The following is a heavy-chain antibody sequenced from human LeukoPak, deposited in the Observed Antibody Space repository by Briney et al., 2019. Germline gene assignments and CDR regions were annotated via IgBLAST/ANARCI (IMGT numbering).Heavy chain of an antibody. CDR3: ARESLDIVVVVAASRGNDWYFDL. J-gene: IGHJ2*01. Sequence: PVKVSCKASGGTFSSYAISWVRQAPGQGLEWMGRIIPILGIANYAQKFQGRVTITADKSTSTAYMELSSLRSEDTAVYYCARESLDIVVVVAASRGNDWYFDLWGRGTLVTVSS. V-gene: IGHV1-69*04. CDR1: GGTFSSYA. D-gene: IGHD2-15*01. CDR2: IIPILGIA.